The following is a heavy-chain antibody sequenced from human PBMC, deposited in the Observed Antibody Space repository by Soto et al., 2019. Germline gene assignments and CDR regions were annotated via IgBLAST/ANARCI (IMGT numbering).Heavy chain of an antibody. CDR1: GLSFSSYA. D-gene: IGHD3-22*01. V-gene: IGHV3-23*01. CDR3: ARERITMILVVMTN. Sequence: GSVRLSCTVSGLSFSSYAMTWVRQAPGKGLEWVSAISGSDDRTYYADSVKGRFTISRDNSKNTLYLQMNSLRAEDTAIYYCARERITMILVVMTNWGQGTMVTVSS. CDR2: ISGSDDRT. J-gene: IGHJ3*01.